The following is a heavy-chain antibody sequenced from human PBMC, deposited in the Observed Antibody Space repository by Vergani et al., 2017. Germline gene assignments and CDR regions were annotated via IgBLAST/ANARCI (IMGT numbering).Heavy chain of an antibody. CDR1: GGSFSGYY. J-gene: IGHJ4*02. D-gene: IGHD2-2*02. Sequence: QVQLQQWGAGLLKPSETLSLTCAVYGGSFSGYYWSWIRQPPGKGLEWIGEINHSGSNNYNPSLKSRVTISVDTSKNQFSLKLSSVTAADTAVYYCARGVLGYCSSTSCYTGPIYRYWGQGSLVTVSS. CDR3: ARGVLGYCSSTSCYTGPIYRY. V-gene: IGHV4-34*01. CDR2: INHSGSN.